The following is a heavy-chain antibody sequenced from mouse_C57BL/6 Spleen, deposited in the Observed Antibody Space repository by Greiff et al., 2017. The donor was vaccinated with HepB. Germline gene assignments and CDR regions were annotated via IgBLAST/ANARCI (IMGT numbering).Heavy chain of an antibody. CDR1: GYTFTSYW. J-gene: IGHJ2*01. Sequence: VQLQQPGAELVKPGASVKLSCKASGYTFTSYWMQWVKQRPGQGLEWIGEIDPSDSYTNYNQKFKGKATLTVDTSSSTAYMQLSSLTSEDSAVYYCARGLLRSDYWGQGTTLTVSS. D-gene: IGHD1-1*01. CDR3: ARGLLRSDY. V-gene: IGHV1-50*01. CDR2: IDPSDSYT.